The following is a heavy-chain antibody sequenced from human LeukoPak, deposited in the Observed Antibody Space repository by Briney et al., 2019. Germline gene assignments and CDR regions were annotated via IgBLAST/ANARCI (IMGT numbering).Heavy chain of an antibody. J-gene: IGHJ4*02. CDR1: GFTFSSFG. CDR3: AGPNDSTGYYYFDH. Sequence: GRSLRLSCAASGFTFSSFGMRWVRQAPGKGLEWVALIWYDGSNEYYADSVKVRFTISRDNYKNTLYLQMNSLRAEDTAMYYCAGPNDSTGYYYFDHWGQGTLVTVSS. CDR2: IWYDGSNE. D-gene: IGHD3-22*01. V-gene: IGHV3-33*01.